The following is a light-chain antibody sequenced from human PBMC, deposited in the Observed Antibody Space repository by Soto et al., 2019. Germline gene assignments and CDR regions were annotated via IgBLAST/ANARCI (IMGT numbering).Light chain of an antibody. CDR2: SVS. CDR1: ETVDTSS. Sequence: EIVLTQSPGTLSLSPGETATLSCRASETVDTSSLGWYQQKPGRAPSLLIYSVSRRATGIPDRFSASGSATDVTLTITRMEPEDFAVYYCHQYGSSPLTFGGGTKVEI. V-gene: IGKV3-20*01. CDR3: HQYGSSPLT. J-gene: IGKJ4*01.